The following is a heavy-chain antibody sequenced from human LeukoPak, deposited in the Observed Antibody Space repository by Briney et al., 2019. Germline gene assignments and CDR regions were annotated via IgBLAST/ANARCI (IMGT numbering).Heavy chain of an antibody. CDR1: GFTFSTYW. CDR3: ATTIIAATMDV. J-gene: IGHJ6*02. D-gene: IGHD6-13*01. CDR2: IKQDGSEK. Sequence: GSLRLSCAASGFTFSTYWMSWVRQAPGKGLEWVANIKQDGSEKYYVDSVKGRFTISRDNAKNTLYLQMNSLRAEDTAVYYCATTIIAATMDVWGQGTTVTVSS. V-gene: IGHV3-7*01.